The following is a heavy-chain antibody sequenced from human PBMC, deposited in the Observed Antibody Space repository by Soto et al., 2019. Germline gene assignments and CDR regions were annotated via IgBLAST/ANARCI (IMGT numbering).Heavy chain of an antibody. D-gene: IGHD1-26*01. CDR1: GFTFSTSA. J-gene: IGHJ4*01. CDR2: ISASAATT. Sequence: EVQLFESGGGVVRPGGSLRLSCAASGFTFSTSAMTWVRQAPGKGLEWVAAISASAATTYYADSVKGRFTISKDNSKDTVSLHINSLRVEDTAKYYCARANFFGGGFDFGYWGHGTQVTVSS. V-gene: IGHV3-23*01. CDR3: ARANFFGGGFDFGY.